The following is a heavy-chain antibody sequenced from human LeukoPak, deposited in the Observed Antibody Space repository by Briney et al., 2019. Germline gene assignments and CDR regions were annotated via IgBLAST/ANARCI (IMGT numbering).Heavy chain of an antibody. D-gene: IGHD3-3*01. CDR2: TNPNSGGT. V-gene: IGHV1-2*02. Sequence: GASVKVSCKASGYTFTGYYMHWVRQAPGQGLEWMGWTNPNSGGTNYAQKFQGRVTMTRDTSISTAYMELSRLRSDDTAVYYCARVGRSGYLQVPLHYFDYWGQGTLVTVSS. CDR1: GYTFTGYY. J-gene: IGHJ4*02. CDR3: ARVGRSGYLQVPLHYFDY.